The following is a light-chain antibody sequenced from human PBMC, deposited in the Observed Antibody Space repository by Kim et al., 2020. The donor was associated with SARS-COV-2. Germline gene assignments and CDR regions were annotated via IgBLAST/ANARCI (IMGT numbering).Light chain of an antibody. CDR2: AAS. J-gene: IGKJ4*01. CDR1: NY. V-gene: IGKV1-27*01. Sequence: NYLAWYQQKPGTVPKLLIYAASTLHSGVPSRFSGSRSGTDFTLTISSLQPEDVATYYCQKYDSAPQGLTFAGGTKVDIK. CDR3: QKYDSAPQGLT.